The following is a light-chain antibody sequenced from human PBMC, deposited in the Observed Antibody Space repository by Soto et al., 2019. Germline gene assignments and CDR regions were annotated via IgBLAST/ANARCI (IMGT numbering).Light chain of an antibody. CDR1: QDISNS. CDR3: QKYDNAPWT. J-gene: IGKJ1*01. V-gene: IGKV1-27*01. Sequence: DFRMTQSPSSLSASVGDRVTITCRASQDISNSLAWYQQKPGKVPSLLIYGASTLQSVVPSRFSGSRSGTDFTLTINSLQPEDFATYYCQKYDNAPWTFGQGTKVELK. CDR2: GAS.